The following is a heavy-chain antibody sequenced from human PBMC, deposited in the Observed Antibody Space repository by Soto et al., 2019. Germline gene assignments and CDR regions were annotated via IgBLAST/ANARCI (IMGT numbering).Heavy chain of an antibody. V-gene: IGHV3-53*01. CDR3: ARDASITMIVVDYGMDV. Sequence: EVQLVESGGGLIQPGGSLRLSCAASGFTVNTNYMSWVRQVPGKGLEWVSLIYSDGTTYYADPVKGRFIISRDNSKNILYLQMNSLRAEDTAVYYCARDASITMIVVDYGMDVWGQGTTVTVSS. CDR2: IYSDGTT. D-gene: IGHD3-22*01. CDR1: GFTVNTNY. J-gene: IGHJ6*02.